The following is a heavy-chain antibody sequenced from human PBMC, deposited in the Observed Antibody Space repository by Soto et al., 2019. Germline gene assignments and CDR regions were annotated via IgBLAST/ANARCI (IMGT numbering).Heavy chain of an antibody. CDR2: ISYDGSNK. CDR1: GFTFSSYV. V-gene: IGHV3-30*18. J-gene: IGHJ4*02. Sequence: ESVGGVVQPGRSRRLSCAASGFTFSSYVMHWVRQAPGKGLEWVAVISYDGSNKYYADSVKGRFTVSRDNSKNTLYLQMNSLRTEDTAVYYCAKDLRRWERAAGDSWGQGTLVTVSS. D-gene: IGHD1-26*01. CDR3: AKDLRRWERAAGDS.